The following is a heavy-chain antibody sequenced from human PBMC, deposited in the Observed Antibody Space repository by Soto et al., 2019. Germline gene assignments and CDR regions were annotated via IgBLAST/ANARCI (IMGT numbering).Heavy chain of an antibody. J-gene: IGHJ4*02. Sequence: SVKVSCKASGGTFSSYAISWVRQAPGQGLEWMGGIIPIFGTANYAQKFQGRVTITADKSTSTAYMELSSLRSEDTAVYGCARGEVYYDSSGYYNPPPDYWGQGTLVTVSS. V-gene: IGHV1-69*06. CDR3: ARGEVYYDSSGYYNPPPDY. D-gene: IGHD3-22*01. CDR1: GGTFSSYA. CDR2: IIPIFGTA.